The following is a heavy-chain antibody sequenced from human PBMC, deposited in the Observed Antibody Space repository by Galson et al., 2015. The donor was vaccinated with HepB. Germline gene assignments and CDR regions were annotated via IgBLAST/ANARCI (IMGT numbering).Heavy chain of an antibody. CDR3: AKSYEEGPGYYFDY. CDR2: IYSGGST. CDR1: GFPVSSNH. J-gene: IGHJ4*02. D-gene: IGHD3-22*01. Sequence: SLRLSCAASGFPVSSNHMSWVRQAPGKGLEWVSVIYSGGSTYYADTLKSRFTTSRDNSKNTLYLQKNSLGAEDTDVYYCAKSYEEGPGYYFDYWGQGTLVTVSS. V-gene: IGHV3-53*01.